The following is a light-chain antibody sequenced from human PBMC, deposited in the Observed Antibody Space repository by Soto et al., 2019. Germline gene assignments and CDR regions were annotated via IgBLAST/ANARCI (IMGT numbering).Light chain of an antibody. CDR3: QQLNSYPT. CDR2: AAS. Sequence: IQLTQSPYSLSASVGDRVAITCRASQGFGSYLAWYQQKPGKAPKLLIYAASTLQSGVPSRFSGSGSGTDFTLTISSLQPEDFATYYCQQLNSYPTFGGGTKVEIK. CDR1: QGFGSY. J-gene: IGKJ4*01. V-gene: IGKV1-9*01.